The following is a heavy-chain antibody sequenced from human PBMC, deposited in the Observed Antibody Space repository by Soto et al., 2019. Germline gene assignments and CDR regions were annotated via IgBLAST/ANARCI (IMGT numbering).Heavy chain of an antibody. V-gene: IGHV4-4*02. Sequence: SETLSLTCAVSGGSISSSNWWSWVRQPPGKGLEWIGEIYYSGTTYYNPSLKSRVTISVDTSKNQFSLNLSSVTAADTAVYYCASPKIAFYNWFDPWGQGTLVTVSS. CDR2: IYYSGTT. CDR3: ASPKIAFYNWFDP. D-gene: IGHD3-3*02. CDR1: GGSISSSNW. J-gene: IGHJ5*02.